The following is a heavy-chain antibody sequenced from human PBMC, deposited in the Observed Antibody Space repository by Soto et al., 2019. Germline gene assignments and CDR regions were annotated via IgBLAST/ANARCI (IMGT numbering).Heavy chain of an antibody. D-gene: IGHD5-12*01. V-gene: IGHV4-39*01. CDR2: VYYIGST. Sequence: QLQLQESGPGLVKPSETLSLTCPVSGDSITSRDSYWGWIRQPPGKGLVFIGNVYYIGSTYYNPYLKSRVTMSVDTSKNQFSLRLSSVTAADTALYYCARQKYYDPYFDYWGQGILVAVSS. CDR3: ARQKYYDPYFDY. J-gene: IGHJ4*02. CDR1: GDSITSRDSY.